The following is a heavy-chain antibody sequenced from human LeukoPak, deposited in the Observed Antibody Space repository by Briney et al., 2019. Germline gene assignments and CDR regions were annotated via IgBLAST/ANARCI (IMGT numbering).Heavy chain of an antibody. CDR1: GVSFSGYY. D-gene: IGHD3-22*01. CDR2: INHSGST. CDR3: ASKRITMIVVANPVFDY. Sequence: SETLSLTCAVYGVSFSGYYWSWIRQPPGKGLEWIGEINHSGSTNYNPSLKSRVTISVDTSKNQFSLKLSSVTAADTAVYYCASKRITMIVVANPVFDYWGQGTLVTVSS. V-gene: IGHV4-34*01. J-gene: IGHJ4*02.